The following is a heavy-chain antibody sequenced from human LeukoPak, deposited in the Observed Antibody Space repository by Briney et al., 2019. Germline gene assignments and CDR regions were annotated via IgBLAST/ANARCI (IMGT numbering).Heavy chain of an antibody. D-gene: IGHD7-27*01. V-gene: IGHV4-61*01. CDR1: GVSVSSGTYF. Sequence: EPSETLSLTCTVSGVSVSSGTYFWTWVRQPPGKGLEWIGHIHYSVTTNYNPSLKSRVTMSLDTSKNQFSLKLTPVTAADTAIYFCARWGTYWGQGILVTVSS. J-gene: IGHJ4*02. CDR2: IHYSVTT. CDR3: ARWGTY.